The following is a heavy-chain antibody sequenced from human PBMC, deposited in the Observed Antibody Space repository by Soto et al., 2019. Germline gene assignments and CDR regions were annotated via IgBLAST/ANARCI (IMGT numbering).Heavy chain of an antibody. CDR1: GGTFSPYT. CDR3: PIDCEITVSTWSFAGF. V-gene: IGHV1-69*08. CDR2: IIPFPGVT. J-gene: IGHJ4*02. Sequence: QVQLVQSGAEVKKPGSSVKVSCKASGGTFSPYTINWGRQAPGQGLEWMGRIIPFPGVTNYAQKFQAMVPISADKSTSTAYLELSGLRFEDTAMYYCPIDCEITVSTWSFAGFWRRRTLVTVSS. D-gene: IGHD3-9*01.